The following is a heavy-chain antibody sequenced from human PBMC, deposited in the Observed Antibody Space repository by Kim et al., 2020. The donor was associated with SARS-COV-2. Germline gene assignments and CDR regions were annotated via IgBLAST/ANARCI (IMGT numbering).Heavy chain of an antibody. CDR3: ARGLPYTSGWAHCFDY. J-gene: IGHJ4*02. V-gene: IGHV4-39*07. CDR2: ISYSGTK. Sequence: SETLSLTCTVSGGSISSSSYYWVWIRQSPGKGLEWIGSISYSGTKYYNASLKSRANTSLDTSKNQFSLRLSSITAADTAVYYCARGLPYTSGWAHCFDYWGQGTLVTVSS. D-gene: IGHD6-19*01. CDR1: GGSISSSSYY.